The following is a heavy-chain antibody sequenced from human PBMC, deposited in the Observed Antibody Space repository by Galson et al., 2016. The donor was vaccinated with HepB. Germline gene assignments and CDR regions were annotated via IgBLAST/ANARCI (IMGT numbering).Heavy chain of an antibody. CDR2: IYYSGST. V-gene: IGHV4-30-4*08. CDR1: GGSINNGGYF. D-gene: IGHD6-19*01. Sequence: TLSLTCTVSGGSINNGGYFWNWIRQRPGKGLEWIGYIYYSGSTFYHPSLQSRVTISVDTSKNQFSLRLSSVTAADTAVYYCARHLPAGGWYEEYFDLWGRGTLVTVSS. CDR3: ARHLPAGGWYEEYFDL. J-gene: IGHJ2*01.